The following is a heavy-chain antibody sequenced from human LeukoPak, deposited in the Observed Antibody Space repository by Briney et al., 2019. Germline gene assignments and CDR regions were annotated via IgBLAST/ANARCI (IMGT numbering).Heavy chain of an antibody. CDR1: GYTLTSYY. Sequence: ASVKVSCKASGYTLTSYYLHWVRQAPGQGLEWMAIINPSGGSTSHAQKFQGRVTMTRDTSASTVYMELSSLRSEDTAVYYCARRMYYYDSSGYYSTDAFDIWGQGTMVTVSS. V-gene: IGHV1-46*01. D-gene: IGHD3-22*01. CDR3: ARRMYYYDSSGYYSTDAFDI. CDR2: INPSGGST. J-gene: IGHJ3*02.